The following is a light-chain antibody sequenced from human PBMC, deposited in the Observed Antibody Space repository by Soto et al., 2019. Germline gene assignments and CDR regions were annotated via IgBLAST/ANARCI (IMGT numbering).Light chain of an antibody. V-gene: IGKV3-11*01. CDR1: QSVSSY. CDR2: DAS. Sequence: EIVLTQSPATLSLSPGERATLSCRASQSVSSYLAWYQQKLGQAPRLLIYDASNRATGIPARFSGSGSGTDFTLIISSLEPEDFAVYYCQQRSNWPWTFGQGTKVEIK. CDR3: QQRSNWPWT. J-gene: IGKJ1*01.